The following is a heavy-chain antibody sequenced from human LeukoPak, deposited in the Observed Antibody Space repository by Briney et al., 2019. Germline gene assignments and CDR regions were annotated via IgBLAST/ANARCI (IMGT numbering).Heavy chain of an antibody. CDR3: AREFPGDWGFDY. J-gene: IGHJ4*02. D-gene: IGHD2-21*02. Sequence: GGSLRLSCAASRFTFSSYWMSWVRQAPGEGLEWVANIKQDGSEKYYVDTVKGRFTISRDNAKNSLYLQMNSLRAEDTAVYYCAREFPGDWGFDYWGQGTLVTVSS. CDR2: IKQDGSEK. CDR1: RFTFSSYW. V-gene: IGHV3-7*01.